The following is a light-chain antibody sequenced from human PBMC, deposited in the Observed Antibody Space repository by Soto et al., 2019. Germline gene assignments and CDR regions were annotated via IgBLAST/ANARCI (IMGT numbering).Light chain of an antibody. CDR1: SSDVGGYNY. Sequence: QSALTQPASVSGSPGQSITISCTGTSSDVGGYNYVSWFQQSPGKAPKVMIYEVNNRPSGVSKRFSGSKSGNTASLTISGLQAEDEADYYCSSFAGSSTFEVFGTGTKLTVL. CDR3: SSFAGSSTFEV. CDR2: EVN. J-gene: IGLJ1*01. V-gene: IGLV2-14*01.